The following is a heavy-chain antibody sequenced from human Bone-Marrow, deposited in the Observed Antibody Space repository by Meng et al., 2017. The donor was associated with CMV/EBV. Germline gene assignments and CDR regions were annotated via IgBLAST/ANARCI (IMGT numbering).Heavy chain of an antibody. CDR1: GGTFSSHA. J-gene: IGHJ4*02. Sequence: ASVKVSCKASGGTFSSHAISWVRQAPGQGLEWMGWINPNSGGTNYAQKFQGRVTMTRDTSISTAYMELSRLRSDDTAVYYCARGYAFITMVRGVIPYCDYWGQGTLVTVSS. CDR2: INPNSGGT. D-gene: IGHD3-10*01. CDR3: ARGYAFITMVRGVIPYCDY. V-gene: IGHV1-2*02.